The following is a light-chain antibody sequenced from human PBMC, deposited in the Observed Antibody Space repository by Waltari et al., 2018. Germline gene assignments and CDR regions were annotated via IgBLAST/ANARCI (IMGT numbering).Light chain of an antibody. CDR2: GAS. CDR3: HQYNNWPPYT. CDR1: QNVNSN. Sequence: EVVMSQSPATLSVSPGERVTPSCRASQNVNSNVALYHQKPGQAPRLLIYGASSTATGIPARFSGSGSGTEFTLTISSLQSEDFAVYYCHQYNNWPPYTFGQGTKLEIK. J-gene: IGKJ2*01. V-gene: IGKV3-15*01.